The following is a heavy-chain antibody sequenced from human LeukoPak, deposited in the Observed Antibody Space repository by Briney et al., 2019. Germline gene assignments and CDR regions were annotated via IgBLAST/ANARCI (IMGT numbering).Heavy chain of an antibody. CDR1: GSTFTGYY. D-gene: IGHD3-3*01. V-gene: IGHV1-2*02. CDR2: INPNSGGT. CDR3: ARETSPPIFGVVRGVFDP. Sequence: ASVKLSCKASGSTFTGYYMHWVRQAPGQGGEWMGWINPNSGGTNYAQKFQVRVTMPRDTSISTAYMELSRLRSDDTALYYCARETSPPIFGVVRGVFDPWGQGTLVTVSS. J-gene: IGHJ5*02.